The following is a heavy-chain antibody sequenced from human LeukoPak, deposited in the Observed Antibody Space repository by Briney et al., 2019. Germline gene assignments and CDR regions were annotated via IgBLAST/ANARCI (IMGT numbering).Heavy chain of an antibody. CDR1: GGSFSGYY. CDR3: ARDVPGMVAHGAYYYYMDV. CDR2: INHSGST. D-gene: IGHD1-26*01. V-gene: IGHV4-34*01. J-gene: IGHJ6*03. Sequence: SETLSLTCAVYGGSFSGYYWSWIRQPPGKGLEWIGEINHSGSTNYNPSLKSRVTISVDTSKNQFSLKLSSVTTADTAVYYCARDVPGMVAHGAYYYYMDVWGKGTTVTISS.